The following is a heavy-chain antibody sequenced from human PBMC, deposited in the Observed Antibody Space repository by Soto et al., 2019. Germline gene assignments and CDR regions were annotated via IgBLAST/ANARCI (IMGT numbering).Heavy chain of an antibody. CDR1: GDSIGRFY. CDR3: ARDLSRTGLDI. J-gene: IGHJ6*02. V-gene: IGHV4-4*07. Sequence: QLQLHESGPGLVKPSETLSLTCNVSGDSIGRFYWSWIRQSAGKGLEWIGRVYSTGGVTYNPALKGRVTISLDRANNHGSLELNSVTAADTAVYFCARDLSRTGLDIWGRVTRVSVAS. CDR2: VYSTGGV.